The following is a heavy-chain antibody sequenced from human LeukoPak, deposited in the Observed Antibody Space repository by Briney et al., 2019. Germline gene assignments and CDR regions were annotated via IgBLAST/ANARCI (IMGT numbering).Heavy chain of an antibody. CDR2: ISSSSRYI. CDR3: AREEGSSGRYYFYYCMDV. Sequence: GGSLRLSCAASGFTFSSTFSMTWVRQAPGKGLEWVSSISSSSRYIYYADSVKCRFTISRDNARNSLYLQMNSLRAEDTAVYYCAREEGSSGRYYFYYCMDVWGKGTTVTVSS. J-gene: IGHJ6*03. V-gene: IGHV3-21*01. CDR1: GFTFSSTFS. D-gene: IGHD3-22*01.